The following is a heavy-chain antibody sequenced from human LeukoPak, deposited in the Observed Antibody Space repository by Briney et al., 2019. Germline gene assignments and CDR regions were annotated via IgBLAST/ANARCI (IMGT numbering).Heavy chain of an antibody. CDR2: INHSGST. CDR3: ARAQWFGELLIDY. CDR1: GGSFSGYY. Sequence: SETLSLTCAVYGGSFSGYYWSWIRQPPGKGLDWIGEINHSGSTNYNPSLKSRVTISVDTSKNQFSLKLSSVTAADTAVYYCARAQWFGELLIDYWGQGTLVTVSS. J-gene: IGHJ4*02. V-gene: IGHV4-34*01. D-gene: IGHD3-10*01.